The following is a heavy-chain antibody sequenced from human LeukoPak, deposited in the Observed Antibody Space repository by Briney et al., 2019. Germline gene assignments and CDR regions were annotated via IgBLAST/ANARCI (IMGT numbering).Heavy chain of an antibody. V-gene: IGHV3-30*18. CDR1: GFTFSNYG. CDR3: AKERSAVAGTVAFDI. D-gene: IGHD6-19*01. J-gene: IGHJ3*02. CDR2: ISYDGSNK. Sequence: GGSLRLSCAASGFTFSNYGMHWVRQAPGKGLEWVAVISYDGSNKYYADSVKGRFTISRDNSKNTLYLQMNSLRAEDTAVYYCAKERSAVAGTVAFDIWGQGTMVTVSS.